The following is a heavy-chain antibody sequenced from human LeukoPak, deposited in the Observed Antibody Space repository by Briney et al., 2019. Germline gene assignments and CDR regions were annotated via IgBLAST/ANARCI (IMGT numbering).Heavy chain of an antibody. J-gene: IGHJ4*02. CDR1: GFTFSSYT. CDR2: ISSSSSTI. V-gene: IGHV3-48*02. CDR3: ARYVDTTMLT. Sequence: GGALRLSCAASGFTFSSYTMNWVRQAPGKGLEWVSYISSSSSTIYYADSVKGRFTISRDNAKNSLYLQMNSLRDEDTAVYYCARYVDTTMLTWGQGTLVTVSS. D-gene: IGHD5-18*01.